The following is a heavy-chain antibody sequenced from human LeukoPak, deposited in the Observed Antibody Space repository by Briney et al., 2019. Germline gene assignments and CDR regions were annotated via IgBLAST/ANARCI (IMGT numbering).Heavy chain of an antibody. CDR1: GFTFSSYW. CDR2: TSTDGSST. J-gene: IGHJ4*02. D-gene: IGHD1-14*01. Sequence: GGSLRLSCAASGFTFSSYWMHWVRQAPGKGLVWVSRTSTDGSSTSYADSVKGRFTISRDNAENTLYLQMNSLRAEDTAVYYCARVGTGTTRDYWGQGTLVTVSS. CDR3: ARVGTGTTRDY. V-gene: IGHV3-74*01.